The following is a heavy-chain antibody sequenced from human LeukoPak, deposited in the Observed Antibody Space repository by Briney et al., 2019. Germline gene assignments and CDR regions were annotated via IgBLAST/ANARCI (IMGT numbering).Heavy chain of an antibody. CDR2: IYWNDDK. CDR3: AHIPYYDILTGFDY. D-gene: IGHD3-9*01. V-gene: IGHV2-5*01. Sequence: ESGPTLVNPTQTLTLTCTFSGFSLSTSGVGVGWIRQPPGKALEWLALIYWNDDKRYSPSLKSRLTITKDTSKNQVVLTMTNMDPVDTATYYCAHIPYYDILTGFDYWGQGTLVTVSS. CDR1: GFSLSTSGVG. J-gene: IGHJ4*02.